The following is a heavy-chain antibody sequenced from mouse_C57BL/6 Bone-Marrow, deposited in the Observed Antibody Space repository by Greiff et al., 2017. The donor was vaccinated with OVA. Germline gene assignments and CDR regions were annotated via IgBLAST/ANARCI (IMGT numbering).Heavy chain of an antibody. CDR2: SRNKANDYTT. Sequence: EVQVVESGGGLVQSGRSLRLSCATSGFTFSDFYMEWVRQAPGKGLEWIAASRNKANDYTTEYSASVKGRFIVSRDTSQSILYLQMNALRAEDTAIYYCARDAAYYGLDYWGQGTTLTVSS. V-gene: IGHV7-1*01. CDR3: ARDAAYYGLDY. J-gene: IGHJ2*01. CDR1: GFTFSDFY. D-gene: IGHD1-2*01.